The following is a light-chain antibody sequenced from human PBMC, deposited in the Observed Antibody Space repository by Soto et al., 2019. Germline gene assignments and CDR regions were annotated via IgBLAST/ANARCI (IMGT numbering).Light chain of an antibody. CDR1: QSISSH. CDR3: QQRSNWPLT. Sequence: EIVLTQSPATLSLSPGETATLSCRASQSISSHLAWYQQKPGQPPRLLMYDASSRATGIPARFSGSGSGTDFTLTISSLEPEDCAVYYCQQRSNWPLTFGGGTKVEI. J-gene: IGKJ4*01. CDR2: DAS. V-gene: IGKV3-11*01.